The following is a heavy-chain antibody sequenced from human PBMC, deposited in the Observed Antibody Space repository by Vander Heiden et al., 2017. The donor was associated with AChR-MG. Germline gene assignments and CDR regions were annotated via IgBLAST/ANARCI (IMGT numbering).Heavy chain of an antibody. CDR2: IYYSGST. Sequence: QVQLQESGPGLVKPSQTLSLTCTVSGGSISSGDYYWSWIRQPPGKGLEWIGYIYYSGSTYYNPSLKSRVTISVDTSKNQFSLKLSSVTAADTAVYYCARDNDFWSGATSYYFDYWGQGTLVTVSS. D-gene: IGHD3-3*01. CDR1: GGSISSGDYY. J-gene: IGHJ4*02. V-gene: IGHV4-30-4*01. CDR3: ARDNDFWSGATSYYFDY.